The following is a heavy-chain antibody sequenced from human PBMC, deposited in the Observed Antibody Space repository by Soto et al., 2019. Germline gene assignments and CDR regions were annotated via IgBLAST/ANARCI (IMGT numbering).Heavy chain of an antibody. J-gene: IGHJ4*02. CDR3: TKTAEAVAGTVYGY. V-gene: IGHV3-23*01. CDR2: IGGSGGST. CDR1: GFTFSSHA. Sequence: PGGSLRLSCAASGFTFSSHAMGWVRQAPGKGLEWVSAIGGSGGSTYYADSVKGRFTISRDNSKNTLYLQMNGLRAEDTAVYCCTKTAEAVAGTVYGYWGQGTLVTVS. D-gene: IGHD6-19*01.